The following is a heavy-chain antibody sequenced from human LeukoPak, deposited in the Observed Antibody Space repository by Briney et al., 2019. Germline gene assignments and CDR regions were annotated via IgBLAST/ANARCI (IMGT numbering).Heavy chain of an antibody. Sequence: TSETLSLTCAVYGGSFSGYYWSWIRQPPGRGLEWIGEINHSGSTNYNPSLKSRVTISVDTSKNQFSLKLSSVTAADTAVYYCARGRGEYQLLDDDGFDIWGQGTMVTVSS. CDR1: GGSFSGYY. D-gene: IGHD2-2*01. V-gene: IGHV4-34*01. J-gene: IGHJ3*02. CDR3: ARGRGEYQLLDDDGFDI. CDR2: INHSGST.